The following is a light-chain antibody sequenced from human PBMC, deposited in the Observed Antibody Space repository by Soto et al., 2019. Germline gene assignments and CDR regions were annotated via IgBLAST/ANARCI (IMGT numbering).Light chain of an antibody. CDR2: KAS. Sequence: DIQITQSPSTLSGSVGDRVTITCRASQTISSWLAWYQQKPGKAPKLLIYKASTLKSGVPSRFSGSGSGTEFTLTISSLQPDDFATYYCQHYNSYPPTFGQGTKVDIK. V-gene: IGKV1-5*03. J-gene: IGKJ1*01. CDR1: QTISSW. CDR3: QHYNSYPPT.